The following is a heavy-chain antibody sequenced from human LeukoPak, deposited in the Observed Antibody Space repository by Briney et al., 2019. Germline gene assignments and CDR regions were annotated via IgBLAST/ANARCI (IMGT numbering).Heavy chain of an antibody. V-gene: IGHV4-34*01. J-gene: IGHJ5*02. CDR2: INHSGST. CDR3: ARDCRGGSYWGYNWFDP. CDR1: GGSFSGYY. Sequence: SETLSLTCAVYGGSFSGYYWSWIRQPPGKGLEWIGEINHSGSTNYNPSLKSRVTISVDTSKNQFSLKLSSVTAADTAVYYCARDCRGGSYWGYNWFDPWGQGTLVTVSS. D-gene: IGHD1-26*01.